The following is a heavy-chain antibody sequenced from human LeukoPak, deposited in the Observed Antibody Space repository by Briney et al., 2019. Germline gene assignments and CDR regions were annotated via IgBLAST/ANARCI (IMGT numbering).Heavy chain of an antibody. J-gene: IGHJ5*02. CDR3: ARAYYGDGA. CDR2: IWYDGSKK. Sequence: GGSLRLSCAASGFIFSNYGTHWIRQAPGKGLEWVAVIWYDGSKKNYADSVKGRFTISRDDSKNTLYLQMNSLRVEDTAVYFCARAYYGDGAWGQGTLVTVSS. D-gene: IGHD4-17*01. CDR1: GFIFSNYG. V-gene: IGHV3-33*01.